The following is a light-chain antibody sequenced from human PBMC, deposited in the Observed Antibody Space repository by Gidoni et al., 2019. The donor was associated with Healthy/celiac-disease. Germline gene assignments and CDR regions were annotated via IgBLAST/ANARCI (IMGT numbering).Light chain of an antibody. V-gene: IGKV3-15*01. CDR1: QSVNSN. CDR3: QQYNNWLLFT. J-gene: IGKJ3*01. Sequence: EIVMTQSPATLSVSPGERATLSCRASQSVNSNLAWYQQKPGQAPRLLIYGASTRATVIPARFSGSGSGTEFTLTISSLQSEDFAVYYCQQYNNWLLFTFGPGTKVDIK. CDR2: GAS.